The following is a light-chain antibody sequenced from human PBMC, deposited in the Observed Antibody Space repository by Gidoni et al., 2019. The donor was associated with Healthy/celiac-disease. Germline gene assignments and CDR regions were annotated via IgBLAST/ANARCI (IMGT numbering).Light chain of an antibody. CDR3: QKYNNAPRT. CDR2: AAS. J-gene: IGKJ1*01. CDR1: QDISNY. V-gene: IGKV1-27*01. Sequence: DIQMTQSPSSLSASVGDSVTITCRASQDISNYLAWYQQKPGKVPKLLIYAASTLQSGVPSRFSGSGSGTDFTLTISSLQPEDVATYYCQKYNNAPRTFXQXTKVXIK.